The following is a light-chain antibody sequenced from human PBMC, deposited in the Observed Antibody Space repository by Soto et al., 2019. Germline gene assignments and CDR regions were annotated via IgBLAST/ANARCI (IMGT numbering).Light chain of an antibody. Sequence: DIQMTQSPSSLSADVGDRVTITCRASQSLSDDLNWYQQKPGKAPNLLIHGASTLQSGVPSRFSGGGSGTEFALTISSLQPEDFATYDCQQSYDVRPSFGGGTKV. J-gene: IGKJ4*01. CDR3: QQSYDVRPS. V-gene: IGKV1-39*01. CDR1: QSLSDD. CDR2: GAS.